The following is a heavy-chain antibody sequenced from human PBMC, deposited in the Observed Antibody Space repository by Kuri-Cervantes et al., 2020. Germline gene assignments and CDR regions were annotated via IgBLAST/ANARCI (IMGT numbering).Heavy chain of an antibody. CDR2: ISWNSGSI. CDR3: ARDVYGDYEYFQH. Sequence: GESLKISCAASGFTCSSYSMNWGRQAPGKGLEWGSGISWNSGSIGYADSVKGRFTISRDNAKNSMFRQMNSLRAEDTAVYYCARDVYGDYEYFQHWGQGTLVTVSS. V-gene: IGHV3-48*04. J-gene: IGHJ1*01. CDR1: GFTCSSYS. D-gene: IGHD4-17*01.